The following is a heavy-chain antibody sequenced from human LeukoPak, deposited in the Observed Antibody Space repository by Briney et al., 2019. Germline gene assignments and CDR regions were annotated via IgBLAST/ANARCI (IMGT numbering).Heavy chain of an antibody. V-gene: IGHV1-8*01. CDR2: MNPNSGNT. CDR1: GYTFTSYD. D-gene: IGHD2-2*01. Sequence: ASVKVSCKASGYTFTSYDINWVRQATGQVLGWMGWMNPNSGNTGYAQKFQGRVTMTRNTSISTAYMELSSLRSEDTAVYYCARSIVVVPAAMFGIYYYYGLDVWGQGTTVTVSS. CDR3: ARSIVVVPAAMFGIYYYYGLDV. J-gene: IGHJ6*02.